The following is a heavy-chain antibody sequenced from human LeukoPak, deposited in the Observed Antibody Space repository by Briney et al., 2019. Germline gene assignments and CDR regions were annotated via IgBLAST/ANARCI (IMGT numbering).Heavy chain of an antibody. D-gene: IGHD2-15*01. CDR1: TRTLSKVG. CDR2: IIPVFDSP. J-gene: IGHJ5*02. CDR3: ARDGEDRLVGFVH. V-gene: IGHV1-69*15. Sequence: SVKVSCKAATRTLSKVGISCERQADGPGPEWLGMIIPVFDSPHYAQNLQGRFNISADEVTSTVFLELSNPRFEGTGVYYCARDGEDRLVGFVHWGQGTLVSVSS.